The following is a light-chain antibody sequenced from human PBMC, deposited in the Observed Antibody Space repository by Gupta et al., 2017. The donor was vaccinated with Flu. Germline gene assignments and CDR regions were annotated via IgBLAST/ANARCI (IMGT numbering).Light chain of an antibody. Sequence: DIVLTQSPATLSLSPGERATLSCRARQSISSYLAWYQQKVGQAPRLLIYDASNRATGIPARFSGSGSGTDFTLTISSLEPEDFAVYYCQQRSNWPLTFGGGTKVEIK. CDR2: DAS. CDR1: QSISSY. V-gene: IGKV3-11*01. CDR3: QQRSNWPLT. J-gene: IGKJ4*01.